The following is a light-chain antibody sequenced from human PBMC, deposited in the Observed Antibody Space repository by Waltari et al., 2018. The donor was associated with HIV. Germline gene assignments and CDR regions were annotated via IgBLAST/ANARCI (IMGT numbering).Light chain of an antibody. J-gene: IGLJ1*01. CDR3: NSYAGNNKGV. V-gene: IGLV2-8*01. CDR2: DVT. CDR1: SSDVGGYNY. Sequence: QSALTQPPSASGSPGQSVTISCTGTSSDVGGYNYVSWYQQHPGKAPKLLISDVTKRPSGVPDRFSGSKSGNTASLTVSGLQAEDEADYYCNSYAGNNKGVFGTGTKVTVL.